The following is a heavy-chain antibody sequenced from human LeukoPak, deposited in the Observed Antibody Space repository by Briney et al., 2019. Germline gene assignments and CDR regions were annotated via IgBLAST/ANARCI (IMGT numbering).Heavy chain of an antibody. CDR1: GFTFSSYT. J-gene: IGHJ6*02. CDR2: ITTSDGNT. CDR3: AKGQSGMDV. V-gene: IGHV3-23*01. Sequence: PGGSLRLSCAASGFTFSSYTMSRVRQAPGKGLEWVSTITTSDGNTYYADSVKGRFTISRDNSKNTLYLQMNSLRAEDTAVYYCAKGQSGMDVWGQGTTVTVSS.